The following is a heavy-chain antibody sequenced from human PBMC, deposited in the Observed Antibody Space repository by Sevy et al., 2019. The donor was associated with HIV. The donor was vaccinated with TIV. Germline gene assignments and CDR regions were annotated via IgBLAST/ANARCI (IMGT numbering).Heavy chain of an antibody. V-gene: IGHV3-49*03. J-gene: IGHJ3*02. D-gene: IGHD3-16*02. CDR2: IRSKAYGGTT. Sequence: GGSPRLSCTASGFTFGDYAMSWFRQAPGKGLEWVGFIRSKAYGGTTEYAASVKGRFTISRDDSKSIAYLQMNSLKTEDTAVYYCTRGHMITFGGVIAGGAFDIWGQGTMVTVSS. CDR3: TRGHMITFGGVIAGGAFDI. CDR1: GFTFGDYA.